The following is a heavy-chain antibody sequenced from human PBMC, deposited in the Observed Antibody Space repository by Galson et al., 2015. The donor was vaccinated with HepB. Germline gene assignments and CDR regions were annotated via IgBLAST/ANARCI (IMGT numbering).Heavy chain of an antibody. V-gene: IGHV3-48*02. J-gene: IGHJ4*02. Sequence: SLRLSCAASDFSFLNSTLNWVRQAPGEGLEWISYLSRTSTTIFYADSVRGRFTISRDDVKNSLYLQMDSLRDEDTVMYYCARDGWMRGQGTLVTVSS. D-gene: IGHD5-12*01. CDR1: DFSFLNST. CDR3: ARDGWM. CDR2: LSRTSTTI.